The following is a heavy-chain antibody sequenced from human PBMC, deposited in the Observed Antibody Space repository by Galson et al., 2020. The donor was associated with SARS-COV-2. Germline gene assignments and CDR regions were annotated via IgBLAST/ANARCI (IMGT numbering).Heavy chain of an antibody. CDR3: ATGPGIAAAGSRWFDP. CDR1: GYTLTELS. J-gene: IGHJ5*02. V-gene: IGHV1-24*01. CDR2: FDPEDGET. D-gene: IGHD6-13*01. Sequence: ASVKVSCKVSGYTLTELSMHWVRQAPGKGLEWMGGFDPEDGETIYAQKFQGRVTMTEDTSTDTAYMELSSLRSEDTAVYYCATGPGIAAAGSRWFDPWGQGTLVTVSS.